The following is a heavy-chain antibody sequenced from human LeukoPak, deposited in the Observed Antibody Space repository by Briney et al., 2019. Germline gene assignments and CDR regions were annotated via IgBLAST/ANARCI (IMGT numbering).Heavy chain of an antibody. J-gene: IGHJ4*02. D-gene: IGHD1-26*01. Sequence: GGSLRLSCAASGFTFSSYWMTWVRQAPGKGLEWVANIKQDGSEEYYVDSVKGRFTISRDNAKNSLYLQMNSLRAEDTAVYYCARGLGSGSYYGYWGQGSLVTVSS. CDR2: IKQDGSEE. V-gene: IGHV3-7*01. CDR1: GFTFSSYW. CDR3: ARGLGSGSYYGY.